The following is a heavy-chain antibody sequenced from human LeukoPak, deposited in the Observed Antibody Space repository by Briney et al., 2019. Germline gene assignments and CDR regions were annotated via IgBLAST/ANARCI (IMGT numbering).Heavy chain of an antibody. V-gene: IGHV1-69*05. Sequence: GASVKVSCKASGGTFSSYAISWVRQAPGQGLEWMGGIIPIFGTANYAQKFQGRVTITTDESTSTAYMELSSLRSEDTAVYYCARAKRGAAGTPYYFDYWGQGTLVTVSS. J-gene: IGHJ4*02. CDR3: ARAKRGAAGTPYYFDY. CDR2: IIPIFGTA. D-gene: IGHD6-13*01. CDR1: GGTFSSYA.